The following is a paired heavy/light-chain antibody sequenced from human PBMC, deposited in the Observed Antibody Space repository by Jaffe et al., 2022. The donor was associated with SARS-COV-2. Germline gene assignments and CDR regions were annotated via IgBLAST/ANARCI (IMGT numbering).Light chain of an antibody. CDR3: QQSYSTST. CDR1: QSISSY. CDR2: AAS. Sequence: DIQMTQSPSSLSASVGDRVTITCRASQSISSYLNWYQQKPGKAPKLLIYAASSLQSGVPSRFSGSGSGTDFTLTISSLQPEDFATYYCQQSYSTSTFGQGTRLEIK. V-gene: IGKV1-39*01. J-gene: IGKJ5*01.
Heavy chain of an antibody. Sequence: QVQLQQWGAGLLKPSETLSLTCAVYGGSFSGYYWSWIRQPPGKGLEWIGEINHSGSTNYNPSLKSRVTISVDTSKNQFSLKLSSVTAADTAVYYCARKNVVPRMVRGVIIKGGTFDYWGQGTLVTVSS. J-gene: IGHJ4*02. V-gene: IGHV4-34*01. CDR3: ARKNVVPRMVRGVIIKGGTFDY. D-gene: IGHD3-10*01. CDR2: INHSGST. CDR1: GGSFSGYY.